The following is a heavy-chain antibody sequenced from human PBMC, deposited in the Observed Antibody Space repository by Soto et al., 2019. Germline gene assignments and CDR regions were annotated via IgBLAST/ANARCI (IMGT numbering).Heavy chain of an antibody. CDR3: ARRLAYCGGDCYSLDY. J-gene: IGHJ4*02. V-gene: IGHV4-59*01. CDR2: IYYSGST. D-gene: IGHD2-21*02. Sequence: SSETLSLTCTVSGGSISSYYWSWIRQPPGKGLEWIGYIYYSGSTNYNPSLKSRVTISVDTSKNQFSLKLSSVTAADTAVYYCARRLAYCGGDCYSLDYWGQGTLVTVSS. CDR1: GGSISSYY.